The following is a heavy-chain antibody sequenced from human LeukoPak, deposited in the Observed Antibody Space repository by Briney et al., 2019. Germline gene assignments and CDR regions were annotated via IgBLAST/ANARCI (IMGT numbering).Heavy chain of an antibody. J-gene: IGHJ4*02. CDR1: GFTFSSYW. D-gene: IGHD5-12*01. Sequence: GGSLRLSCAASGFTFSSYWMSWVRQAPGKGLEWVANIKQDGSEKYYVDSVKGRFTISRDNAKNSLYLQMNSLRAEDTAVYYCAREPYSGYNLLDYWGQGTLVTVSS. V-gene: IGHV3-7*01. CDR3: AREPYSGYNLLDY. CDR2: IKQDGSEK.